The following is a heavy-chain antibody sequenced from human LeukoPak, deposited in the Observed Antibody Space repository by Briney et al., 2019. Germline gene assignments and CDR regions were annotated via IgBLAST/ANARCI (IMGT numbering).Heavy chain of an antibody. Sequence: SETLSLTCAVYGGSFSGYYWSWIRQPPGKGLEWIGEINHSGSTNYNPSLKSRVTISVDTSKNQFSLKLSSVTAADTAVYYCARGIGYSSSWVFDYWGQGTLVTVSS. CDR1: GGSFSGYY. D-gene: IGHD6-6*01. V-gene: IGHV4-34*01. CDR2: INHSGST. CDR3: ARGIGYSSSWVFDY. J-gene: IGHJ4*02.